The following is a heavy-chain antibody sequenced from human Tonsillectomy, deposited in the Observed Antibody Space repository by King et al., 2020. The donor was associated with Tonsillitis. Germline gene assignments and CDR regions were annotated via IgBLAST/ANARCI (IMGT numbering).Heavy chain of an antibody. Sequence: VQLVESGAEVKKPGASLKVSCKASGYTFTGYYMHWVRQAPGQGLEWMGWINPNGGGTNYAQSFQGRVTMTRDTSISTAYMELSRLRSDDTAVYYCARDWMYGSSWVGDNWFDPWGQGTLVTVSS. CDR3: ARDWMYGSSWVGDNWFDP. D-gene: IGHD6-13*01. V-gene: IGHV1-2*02. CDR2: INPNGGGT. J-gene: IGHJ5*02. CDR1: GYTFTGYY.